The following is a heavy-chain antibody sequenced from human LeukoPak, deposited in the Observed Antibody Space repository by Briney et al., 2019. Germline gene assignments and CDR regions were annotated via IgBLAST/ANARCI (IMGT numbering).Heavy chain of an antibody. J-gene: IGHJ4*02. D-gene: IGHD6-13*01. CDR1: GFTFSSYG. V-gene: IGHV3-30*02. CDR2: IRYDGSNK. CDR3: AKVTAPSSRGDY. Sequence: PGGSLRLSCAASGFTFSSYGMHWVRQAPGKGLEWVAFIRYDGSNKYYADSVKCRFTISRDNSKNTLYLQMNSLRAEDTAVYYCAKVTAPSSRGDYWGQGTLVTVSS.